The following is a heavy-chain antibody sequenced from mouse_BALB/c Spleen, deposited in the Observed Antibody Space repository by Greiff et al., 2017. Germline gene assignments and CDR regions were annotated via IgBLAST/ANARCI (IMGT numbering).Heavy chain of an antibody. Sequence: QVQLKESGAELAKPGASVKMSCKASGYTFTSYWMHWVKQRPGQGLEWIGYINPSTGYTEYNQKFKDKATLTADKSSSTAYMQLSSLTSEDSAVYYCARVRREGYYFDYWGQGTTLTVSS. D-gene: IGHD2-14*01. CDR2: INPSTGYT. J-gene: IGHJ2*01. CDR1: GYTFTSYW. CDR3: ARVRREGYYFDY. V-gene: IGHV1-7*01.